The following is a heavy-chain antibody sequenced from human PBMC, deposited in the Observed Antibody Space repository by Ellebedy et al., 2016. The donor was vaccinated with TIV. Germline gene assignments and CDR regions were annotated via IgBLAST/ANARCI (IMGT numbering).Heavy chain of an antibody. V-gene: IGHV4-59*12. D-gene: IGHD4-17*01. J-gene: IGHJ4*02. CDR1: GGYLRTYY. CDR3: ARGDYGDYAFHY. CDR2: IYFSGST. Sequence: GSLRLXCTVSGGYLRTYYWSWIRQLPGKGLEWIGYIYFSGSTNYNPSLKSRVTISVDTSRNQFSLKLSSVTAADTAVYYCARGDYGDYAFHYWGQGTLVTVSS.